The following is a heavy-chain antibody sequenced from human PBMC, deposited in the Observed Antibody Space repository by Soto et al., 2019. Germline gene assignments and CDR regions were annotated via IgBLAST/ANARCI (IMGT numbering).Heavy chain of an antibody. CDR1: GYSISSGYY. Sequence: PSETLSLTCAVSGYSISSGYYWGWIRQPPGKGLEWIGSIYNSGSTYYNPSLKSRVTISVDTSKNQFSLKLSSVTAADTAVYYCARADFVNDYWGQGTAVTVSS. V-gene: IGHV4-38-2*01. J-gene: IGHJ4*02. CDR3: ARADFVNDY. CDR2: IYNSGST.